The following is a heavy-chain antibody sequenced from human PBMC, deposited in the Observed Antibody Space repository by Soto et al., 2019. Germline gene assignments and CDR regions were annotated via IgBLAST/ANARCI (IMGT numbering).Heavy chain of an antibody. CDR2: IDTDGSTT. Sequence: EVQLVESGGDLVQPGGSLRLSCAASGFTFSSYWMHWVRQAPGKGLVWVSRIDTDGSTTNYADSVKGRFTISRDNAQNTLYLQMNSLRAEDTAVYYCVRSGGWPDYWGQGTLVTVSS. CDR3: VRSGGWPDY. D-gene: IGHD6-19*01. V-gene: IGHV3-74*01. CDR1: GFTFSSYW. J-gene: IGHJ4*02.